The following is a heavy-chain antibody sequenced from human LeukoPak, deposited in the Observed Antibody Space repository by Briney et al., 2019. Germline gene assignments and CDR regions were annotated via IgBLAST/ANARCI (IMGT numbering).Heavy chain of an antibody. D-gene: IGHD2-15*01. CDR3: ARAGADCSGGSCYEYYFDY. J-gene: IGHJ4*02. CDR1: GGSISSSNW. Sequence: PSETLSLTCAVSGGSISSSNWWSWVRQPPGKGLEWIGEIYHSGSTNYNPSLKSRVTISVDKSENQFSLKLSSVTAADTAVYYCARAGADCSGGSCYEYYFDYWGQGTLVTVSS. V-gene: IGHV4-4*02. CDR2: IYHSGST.